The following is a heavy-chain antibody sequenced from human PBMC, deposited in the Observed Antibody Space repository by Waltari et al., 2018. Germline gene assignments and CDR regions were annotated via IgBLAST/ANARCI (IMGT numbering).Heavy chain of an antibody. CDR2: IKEDGTEE. CDR3: ARVSKGIHFDY. J-gene: IGHJ4*02. V-gene: IGHV3-7*04. CDR1: GFTFSSYS. Sequence: EVQLVESGGGLVQPGGSRRLSCAASGFTFSSYSMNWVRQAPGKGLEWVAYIKEDGTEESYLDSLKGRFTISRDDAKNSLHLQMNSLRVEDTAIYYCARVSKGIHFDYWGQGTLVTVSS.